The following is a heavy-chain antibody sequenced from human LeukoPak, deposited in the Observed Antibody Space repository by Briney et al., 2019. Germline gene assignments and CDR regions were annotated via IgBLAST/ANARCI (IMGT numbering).Heavy chain of an antibody. J-gene: IGHJ3*02. Sequence: GESLKISCKGSGYSFTSYWISWVRQMPGKGLEWMGISYPGDSDTRYSPSFQGQVTMSADKSISTAYLQWSSLKASDTAMYYCARRGGSYSLELFAFNIWGQGTMVTVSS. V-gene: IGHV5-51*01. CDR3: ARRGGSYSLELFAFNI. CDR1: GYSFTSYW. D-gene: IGHD1-26*01. CDR2: SYPGDSDT.